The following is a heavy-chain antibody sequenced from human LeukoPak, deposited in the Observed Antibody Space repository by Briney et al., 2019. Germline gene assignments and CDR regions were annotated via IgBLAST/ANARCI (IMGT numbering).Heavy chain of an antibody. CDR1: GFTLSSYS. CDR3: GRDSGPLYSSGWFNY. CDR2: ISNSGSYI. D-gene: IGHD6-19*01. V-gene: IGHV3-21*01. J-gene: IGHJ4*02. Sequence: PGGSLRLSCAASGFTLSSYSMNWVRQAPGKGLEWVSSISNSGSYIYYADSVKDRFTISRENAKNSLYLQMNSLRGEDKAVYYCGRDSGPLYSSGWFNYWGQGTLVTVSS.